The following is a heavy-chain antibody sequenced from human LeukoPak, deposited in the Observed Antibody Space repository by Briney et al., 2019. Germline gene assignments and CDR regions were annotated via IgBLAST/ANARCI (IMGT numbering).Heavy chain of an antibody. Sequence: SETLSLTCAVSGGSFGDFYWSWIRQPPGKGLEWIGYIYYSGSTNYNPSLKSRVTISVDTSKNQFSLKRSSVTAADTAVYYCASVEYSSSSFDYWGQGTLVTVSS. CDR1: GGSFGDFY. V-gene: IGHV4-59*01. CDR2: IYYSGST. D-gene: IGHD6-6*01. J-gene: IGHJ4*02. CDR3: ASVEYSSSSFDY.